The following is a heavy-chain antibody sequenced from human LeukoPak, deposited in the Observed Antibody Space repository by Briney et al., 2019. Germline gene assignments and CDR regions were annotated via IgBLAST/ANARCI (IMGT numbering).Heavy chain of an antibody. CDR3: ARDSGVGATKLYYYYGMDV. V-gene: IGHV4-59*01. CDR2: IYYSGST. D-gene: IGHD1-26*01. J-gene: IGHJ6*02. Sequence: SWIRQPPGKGLEWIGYIYYSGSTNYNPSLKSRVTISVDTSKNQFSLKLSSVTAADTAVYYCARDSGVGATKLYYYYGMDVWGQGTTVTVSS.